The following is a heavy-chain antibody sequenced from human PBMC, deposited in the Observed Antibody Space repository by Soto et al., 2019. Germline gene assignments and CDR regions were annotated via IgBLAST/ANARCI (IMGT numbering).Heavy chain of an antibody. CDR2: IYHSGST. CDR3: ARQQVADY. Sequence: SETLSLTCTVSGYSISSGYYWGWIRQPPGKGLEWIGSIYHSGSTYYNPSLKNRVTISVDTSKNQFSLKLSSVTAADTAVYYCARQQVADYWGQGTLVTVSS. J-gene: IGHJ4*02. V-gene: IGHV4-38-2*02. D-gene: IGHD2-15*01. CDR1: GYSISSGYY.